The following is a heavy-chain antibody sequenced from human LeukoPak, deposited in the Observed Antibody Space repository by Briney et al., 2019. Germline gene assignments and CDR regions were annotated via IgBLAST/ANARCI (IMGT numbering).Heavy chain of an antibody. CDR1: GGSINSDGYY. V-gene: IGHV4-30-4*02. CDR3: ARLKFASNSNYFDP. J-gene: IGHJ5*02. Sequence: SETLSLTCSIAGGSINSDGYYWSWIRQPPGKGLEWLAYIYYRGDTYYTPSLRSRLFISVDTSKNQVSLKLTSVTAADTAVYYCARLKFASNSNYFDPWGQGTLVTVSS. CDR2: IYYRGDT. D-gene: IGHD1-7*01.